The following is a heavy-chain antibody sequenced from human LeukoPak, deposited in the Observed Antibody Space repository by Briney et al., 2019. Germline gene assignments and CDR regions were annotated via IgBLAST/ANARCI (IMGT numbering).Heavy chain of an antibody. CDR1: GFTFSSYG. J-gene: IGHJ4*02. CDR2: VSSSSSYI. CDR3: ARDQRATASTGGYFDY. Sequence: GGSLRLSCAASGFTFSSYGMNWVRQAPGKGLEWVSSVSSSSSYIYYADSVKSRFTISRDNAKNSLSLQMNSLRAEDTAVYYCARDQRATASTGGYFDYWGQGTLVTVSS. D-gene: IGHD1-1*01. V-gene: IGHV3-21*01.